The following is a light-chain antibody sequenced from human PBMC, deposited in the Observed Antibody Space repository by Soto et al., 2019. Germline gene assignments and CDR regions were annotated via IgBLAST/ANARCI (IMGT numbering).Light chain of an antibody. V-gene: IGLV2-8*01. CDR2: EVT. CDR1: SSDVGGYNY. J-gene: IGLJ1*01. Sequence: QSALTQPPSASGSPGQSVTISCTGTSSDVGGYNYVSWYQQHPGKAPKLMIYEVTKRPSGVPDRFSASKSDNTASLTVSGFQVEDEADYYCSSYAGSYKYVFGTGTRVTVL. CDR3: SSYAGSYKYV.